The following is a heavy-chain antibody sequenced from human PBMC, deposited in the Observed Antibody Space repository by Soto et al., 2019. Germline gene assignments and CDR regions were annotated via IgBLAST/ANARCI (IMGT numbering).Heavy chain of an antibody. CDR3: ARHTLSREYSYDSSGRYYGTDG. J-gene: IGHJ6*02. V-gene: IGHV4-59*12. D-gene: IGHD3-22*01. CDR1: GGSISSYY. Sequence: PSETLSLTCTVSGGSISSYYWSWIRQPPGKGLELIGYIYYSGRTNYNPSLKSRVTISVDTSKTQFSLELSSVTAADTAVYYCARHTLSREYSYDSSGRYYGTDGWGQGTTVTVSS. CDR2: IYYSGRT.